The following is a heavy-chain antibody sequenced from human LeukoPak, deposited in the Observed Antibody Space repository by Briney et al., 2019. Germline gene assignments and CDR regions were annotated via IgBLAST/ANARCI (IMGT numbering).Heavy chain of an antibody. CDR2: IIPILGIA. V-gene: IGHV1-69*04. D-gene: IGHD3-22*01. J-gene: IGHJ1*01. Sequence: ASVKVSCKASGGTFSSYAISWVRQAPGQGLEWMGRIIPILGIANYAQKFQGRVTITADKSTSTVYMELSSLRSEDTAVYYCARLNYYDSSGYSRAEYFQHWGQGTLVTVSS. CDR1: GGTFSSYA. CDR3: ARLNYYDSSGYSRAEYFQH.